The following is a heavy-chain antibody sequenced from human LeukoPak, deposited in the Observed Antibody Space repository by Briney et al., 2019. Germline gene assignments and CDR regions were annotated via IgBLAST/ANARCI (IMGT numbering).Heavy chain of an antibody. Sequence: PGGSLRLSCAAFEFTFNTYWMTWVRQTPGKGLEWVANINQDGSGKYYVDSVKGRFTISRDNAKNSLYLQMNSLRAEDTAVYYCARAPDYGDHTYYYYMDVWGKGTTVTISS. CDR3: ARAPDYGDHTYYYYMDV. V-gene: IGHV3-7*01. CDR1: EFTFNTYW. CDR2: INQDGSGK. J-gene: IGHJ6*03. D-gene: IGHD4-17*01.